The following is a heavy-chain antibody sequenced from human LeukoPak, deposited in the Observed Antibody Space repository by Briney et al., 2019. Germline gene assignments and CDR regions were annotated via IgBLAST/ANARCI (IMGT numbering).Heavy chain of an antibody. V-gene: IGHV4-34*01. CDR2: INHSGST. CDR1: GGSFSGYY. D-gene: IGHD1-26*01. CDR3: ARGPSGSPYYFDY. Sequence: SETLSLTCAVYGGSFSGYYWSWIRQPPGKGLEWIGEINHSGSTNYNPSIKSRVTISVATSKNQFSLKLSSVTAADTAVYYCARGPSGSPYYFDYWGQGTLVTVSS. J-gene: IGHJ4*02.